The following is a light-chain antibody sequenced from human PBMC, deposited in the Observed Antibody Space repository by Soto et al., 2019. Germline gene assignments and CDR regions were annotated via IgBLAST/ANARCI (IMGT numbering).Light chain of an antibody. V-gene: IGLV2-23*02. CDR2: EVN. CDR3: CSYAGSSTSWV. J-gene: IGLJ3*02. Sequence: QSALTQPASVSGSPGQSLTISCTGTSSDLGSYNLVSWYQQHPGKAPKLMIYEVNKRPSGVSNRFSASKSGNTASLTISGLPAEDAADYYCCSYAGSSTSWVFGGGTQLTVL. CDR1: SSDLGSYNL.